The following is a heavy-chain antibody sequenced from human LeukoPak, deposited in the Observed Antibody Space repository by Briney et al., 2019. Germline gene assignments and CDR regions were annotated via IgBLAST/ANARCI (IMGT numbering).Heavy chain of an antibody. D-gene: IGHD6-19*01. CDR3: ARADTEYSSGWYPIDY. CDR1: GYTFTSYD. V-gene: IGHV1-69*05. J-gene: IGHJ4*02. CDR2: IIPIFGTA. Sequence: SVKVSCKASGYTFTSYDINWVRQATGQGLEWMGRIIPIFGTANYAQKFQGRVTITTDESTSTAYMELSSLRSEDTAVYYCARADTEYSSGWYPIDYWGQGTLVTVSS.